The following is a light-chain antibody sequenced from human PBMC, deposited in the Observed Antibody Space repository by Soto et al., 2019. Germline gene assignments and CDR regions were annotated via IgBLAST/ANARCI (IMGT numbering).Light chain of an antibody. CDR1: ESVASPN. CDR2: GAS. Sequence: EVVLTQSPATLSLSPGEAATLSCRASESVASPNLAWYQQKPGQAPRLLIYGASNRATGIPARFSGSGSGTDFTLTISSLEPEDFATYYCQQYNLYSQTFGQGTKVDIK. CDR3: QQYNLYSQT. V-gene: IGKV3-20*01. J-gene: IGKJ1*01.